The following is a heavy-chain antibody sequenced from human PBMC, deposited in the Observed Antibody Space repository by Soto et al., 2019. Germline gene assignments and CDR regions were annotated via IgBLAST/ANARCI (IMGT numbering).Heavy chain of an antibody. V-gene: IGHV3-15*01. J-gene: IGHJ6*02. CDR3: TTRKLGAAGTAFSYSGMDV. CDR1: GFTFSNAW. D-gene: IGHD6-13*01. CDR2: IKSKTDGGTT. Sequence: GGSLRLSCAASGFTFSNAWMSWVRQAPGKGLEWVGRIKSKTDGGTTDYAAPVKGRFSISRENSKATLYLKRNSLKTEETAVYYCTTRKLGAAGTAFSYSGMDVWGQGTTVTVSS.